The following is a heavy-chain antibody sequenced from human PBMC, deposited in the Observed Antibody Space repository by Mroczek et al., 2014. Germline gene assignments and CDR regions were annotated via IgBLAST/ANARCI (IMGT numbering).Heavy chain of an antibody. V-gene: IGHV4-31*03. D-gene: IGHD3-22*01. CDR1: GGSISSGGYY. J-gene: IGHJ2*01. CDR2: IYYSGST. CDR3: ARRIRYYYDSSGDSTWYFDL. Sequence: VQLVESGPGLVKPSQTLSLTCTVSGGSISSGGYYWSWIRQHPGKGLEWIGYIYYSGSTYYNPSLKSRVTISVDTSKNQFSLKLSSVTAADTAVYYCARRIRYYYDSSGDSTWYFDLWGRGTLVTVLL.